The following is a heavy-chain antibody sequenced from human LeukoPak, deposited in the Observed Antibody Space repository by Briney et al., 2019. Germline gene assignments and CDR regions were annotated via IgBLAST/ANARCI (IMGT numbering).Heavy chain of an antibody. CDR3: AREARRGNYFDY. CDR2: INPTNEKT. V-gene: IGHV1-3*01. CDR1: GFTFRNYG. J-gene: IGHJ4*02. Sequence: ASVKVSCKASGFTFRNYGMHWVRQAPGQRLEWMGWINPTNEKTKYSEKFQGRVTISRDTSTSTAYMELRSLRSDDTAVYYCAREARRGNYFDYWGQGTLVTVSS.